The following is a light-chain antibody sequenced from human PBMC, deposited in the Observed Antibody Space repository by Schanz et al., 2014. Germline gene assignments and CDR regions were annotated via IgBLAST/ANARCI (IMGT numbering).Light chain of an antibody. V-gene: IGKV1-39*01. CDR2: AAS. Sequence: DIQMTQSPSSLSASVGDRVTITCRASQSIGSSLNWYQQKPGKAPKLLIYAASTLQSGVPSRFSGSGSGTEFTLTISSLQPDDSATYYCQQYDDLFTFGQGTRLEIK. CDR1: QSIGSS. CDR3: QQYDDLFT. J-gene: IGKJ2*01.